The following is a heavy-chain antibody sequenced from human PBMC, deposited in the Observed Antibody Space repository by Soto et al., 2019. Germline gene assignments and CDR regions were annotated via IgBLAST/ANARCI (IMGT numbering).Heavy chain of an antibody. CDR2: ISYDGSKN. D-gene: IGHD4-4*01. Sequence: QVQLVESGGGVVQPGGSLRLSCAASGFTFSNYAMHWVRQAPGKGLEWVAVISYDGSKNYYADSVKGRFTISRDNSKNTLYLQVNSLRAEDTAVYYCAKDPRIAVTVPTYIRYYYYYMDVWGKGTTVTVSS. CDR1: GFTFSNYA. CDR3: AKDPRIAVTVPTYIRYYYYYMDV. J-gene: IGHJ6*03. V-gene: IGHV3-30*18.